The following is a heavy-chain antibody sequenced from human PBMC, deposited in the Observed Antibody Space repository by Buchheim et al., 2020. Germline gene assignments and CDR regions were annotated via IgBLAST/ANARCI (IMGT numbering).Heavy chain of an antibody. CDR1: GGSISSGGYY. CDR2: IYYSGST. D-gene: IGHD3-22*01. CDR3: ARVRPHYYDSSGYPLGDWYFDL. J-gene: IGHJ2*01. Sequence: QVQLQESGPGLVKPSQTLSLTCTVSGGSISSGGYYWSWIRQHPGQGLEWIGYIYYSGSTYSNPSLKSRVTISVDTSKNQFSLKLSSVTAADTAVYYCARVRPHYYDSSGYPLGDWYFDLWGRGTL. V-gene: IGHV4-31*03.